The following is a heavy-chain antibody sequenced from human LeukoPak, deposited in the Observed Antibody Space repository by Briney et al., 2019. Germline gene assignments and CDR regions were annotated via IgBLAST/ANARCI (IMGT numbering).Heavy chain of an antibody. V-gene: IGHV3-13*01. CDR2: IGTAGDT. Sequence: GGSLRLSCAASGFTFTNYDMHWVRQAAGRGLEWVSGIGTAGDTYYPASVKGRFTISRENGKSSLYLQMNSLSAGDTAVYYCASSPAYSSSWYAIDNWGQGTLVTVPS. J-gene: IGHJ4*02. CDR3: ASSPAYSSSWYAIDN. D-gene: IGHD6-13*01. CDR1: GFTFTNYD.